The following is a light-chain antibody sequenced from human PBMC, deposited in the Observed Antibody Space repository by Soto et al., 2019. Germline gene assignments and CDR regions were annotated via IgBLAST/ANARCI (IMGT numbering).Light chain of an antibody. CDR1: QSVSSSY. J-gene: IGKJ1*01. CDR2: GAS. V-gene: IGKV3-20*01. CDR3: QQDGSSPRT. Sequence: EIVLTQSPGTLSLSPGERATLSCRASQSVSSSYLAWYQQKPGQAPRLLIYGASSRATGIPDRFSGSGSATDFTLTISTLEPEDFAVYYCQQDGSSPRTFGQGTKVQIK.